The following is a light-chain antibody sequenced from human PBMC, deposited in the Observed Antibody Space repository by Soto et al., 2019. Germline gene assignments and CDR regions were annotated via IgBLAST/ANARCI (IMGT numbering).Light chain of an antibody. CDR3: SSYTSRSTTI. J-gene: IGLJ7*01. CDR2: NFL. CDR1: SSDVGGYNY. Sequence: QSALTQPASVSGSPGQSITISCTGTSSDVGGYNYVSWYQQYAAKAPKLIIYNFLRRPSGVSNRFSGSKSGNTASLTISGLQAEDEADYYCSSYTSRSTTIFGGGTQLTVL. V-gene: IGLV2-14*01.